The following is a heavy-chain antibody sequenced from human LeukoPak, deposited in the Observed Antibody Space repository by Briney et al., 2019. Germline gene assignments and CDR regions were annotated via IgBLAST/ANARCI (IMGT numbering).Heavy chain of an antibody. J-gene: IGHJ4*02. CDR1: GGSFSGYY. Sequence: SETLSLTCAVYGGSFSGYYWSWIRQPPGKGLEWIGEINHSGSTNYNPSLKSRVTISVDTSKNQFSLKLSSVTAADTAVYYCASPLGRYDFLSGYYYWGQGTLVTVSS. CDR3: ASPLGRYDFLSGYYY. V-gene: IGHV4-34*01. D-gene: IGHD3-3*01. CDR2: INHSGST.